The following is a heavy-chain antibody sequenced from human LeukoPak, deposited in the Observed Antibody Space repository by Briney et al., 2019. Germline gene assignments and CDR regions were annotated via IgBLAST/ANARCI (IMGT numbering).Heavy chain of an antibody. V-gene: IGHV3-30-3*01. Sequence: QPGRSLRLSCAASGFIFSSHTMHWVRQAPGKGLEWVALISKDGTNDYYADSVKGRFTISRDNSKNTLYLQMNSLISEDTAVSYCARSTLGTMTRLGDYWGQGTLVTVSS. CDR3: ARSTLGTMTRLGDY. J-gene: IGHJ4*02. D-gene: IGHD1-1*01. CDR1: GFIFSSHT. CDR2: ISKDGTND.